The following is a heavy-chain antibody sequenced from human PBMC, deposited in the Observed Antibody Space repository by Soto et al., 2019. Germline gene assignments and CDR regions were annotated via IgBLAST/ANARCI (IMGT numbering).Heavy chain of an antibody. J-gene: IGHJ6*02. Sequence: EVQLVETGGGLIQPGGSLRLSCAASGFTVSSNYMSWVRQAPGKGLEWVSVIYSGGSTYYADSVKGRFTISRDNSKNTLYLQMNSLRAEDTAVYYCAREDSNYDLYGMDVWGQGTTLTVSS. CDR2: IYSGGST. D-gene: IGHD4-4*01. V-gene: IGHV3-53*02. CDR1: GFTVSSNY. CDR3: AREDSNYDLYGMDV.